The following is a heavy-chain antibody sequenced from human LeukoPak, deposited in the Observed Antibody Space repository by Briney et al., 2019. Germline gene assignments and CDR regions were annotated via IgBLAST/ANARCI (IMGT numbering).Heavy chain of an antibody. CDR3: AREFQAGATAFDY. D-gene: IGHD1-26*01. CDR2: ISTYNGHT. V-gene: IGHV1-18*01. J-gene: IGHJ4*02. Sequence: ASVKVSCKASGYTFTSYGISWVRQAPGQGLEWMGWISTYNGHTNYARKVQGRVTMTTDTSTSTAYMELSRLRSDDTAVYYCAREFQAGATAFDYWGQGTLVTVSS. CDR1: GYTFTSYG.